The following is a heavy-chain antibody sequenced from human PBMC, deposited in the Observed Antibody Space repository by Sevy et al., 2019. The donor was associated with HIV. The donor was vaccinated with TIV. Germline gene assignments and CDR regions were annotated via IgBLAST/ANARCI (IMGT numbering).Heavy chain of an antibody. D-gene: IGHD6-13*01. V-gene: IGHV6-1*01. CDR3: ARVPRCIAAAGTCYYYGMDV. CDR1: GDSVSSNSAA. CDR2: TYYRSKWYN. J-gene: IGHJ6*02. Sequence: QSQTLSLTCAISGDSVSSNSAAWNWIRQSPSRGLEWLGRTYYRSKWYNDYAVSVKSQITINPDTSKNQFSLQLNSVTPEDTAVYYCARVPRCIAAAGTCYYYGMDVWGQGTTVTVSS.